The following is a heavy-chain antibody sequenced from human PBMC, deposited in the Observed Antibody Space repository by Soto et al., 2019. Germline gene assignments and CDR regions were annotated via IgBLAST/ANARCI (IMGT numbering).Heavy chain of an antibody. CDR2: IYYSGST. V-gene: IGHV4-31*03. CDR1: GGSISSGGYY. D-gene: IGHD2-2*01. J-gene: IGHJ5*02. Sequence: SETLSLTCTVSGGSISSGGYYWSCIRQHPGKGLEWIGYIYYSGSTYYNPSLKSRVTISVDTSKNQFSLKLSSVTAADTAVYYCARVGSSTSFNWFDPWGQGTLVTVSS. CDR3: ARVGSSTSFNWFDP.